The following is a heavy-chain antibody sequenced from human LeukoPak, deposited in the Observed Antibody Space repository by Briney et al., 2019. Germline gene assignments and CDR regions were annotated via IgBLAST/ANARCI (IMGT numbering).Heavy chain of an antibody. Sequence: ASVKVSCKASGYTFTSYGIIWVRQAPGQGLEGMGWISAYNGNTDYAQSLQGRVTMTIDTSTSTVYMELRSLRSDDTAVYYCARDVGRSYDLDYWGQGTLVTVSS. CDR1: GYTFTSYG. V-gene: IGHV1-18*01. CDR3: ARDVGRSYDLDY. CDR2: ISAYNGNT. J-gene: IGHJ4*02. D-gene: IGHD3-16*01.